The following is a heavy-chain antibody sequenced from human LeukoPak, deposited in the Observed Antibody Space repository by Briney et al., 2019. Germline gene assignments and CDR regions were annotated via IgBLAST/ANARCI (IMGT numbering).Heavy chain of an antibody. V-gene: IGHV3-23*01. Sequence: GGSLRLSCAASGFTVSSYGMRWVRQTGGKGLEWVSYISGSGRYTYYSDSLKRRFTISRDTSKSTLYLQINSLRAEDTAVYYCAKERVVGTTHYFDYWGQGTLVTVSS. J-gene: IGHJ4*02. CDR3: AKERVVGTTHYFDY. D-gene: IGHD1-26*01. CDR2: ISGSGRYT. CDR1: GFTVSSYG.